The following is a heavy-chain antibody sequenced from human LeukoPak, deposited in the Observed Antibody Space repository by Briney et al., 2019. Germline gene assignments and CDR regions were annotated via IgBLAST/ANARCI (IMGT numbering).Heavy chain of an antibody. D-gene: IGHD5-12*01. CDR2: IDWDDDK. V-gene: IGHV2-70*11. CDR1: GGSISSYYW. J-gene: IGHJ3*02. Sequence: TLSLTCTVSGGSISSYYWSWIRQPPGKALEWLARIDWDDDKYYSTSLKTRLTISKDTSKNQVVLTMTNMDPVDTATYYCARIRGLNAFDIWGQGTMVTVSS. CDR3: ARIRGLNAFDI.